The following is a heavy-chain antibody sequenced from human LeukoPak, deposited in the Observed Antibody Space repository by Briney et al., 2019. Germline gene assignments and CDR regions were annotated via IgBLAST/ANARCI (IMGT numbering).Heavy chain of an antibody. CDR2: IYYSGST. CDR1: GGSISSTTYY. D-gene: IGHD3-10*01. CDR3: ARGSVWWVRGYYFDY. J-gene: IGHJ4*02. Sequence: SETLSLTCTVSGGSISSTTYYWDWIRQPPGKGLEWIGTIYYSGSTYYNPSLKSRVTISVDTSKNQFSLKLSSVTAADTAVYYCARGSVWWVRGYYFDYWGQGTLVTVSS. V-gene: IGHV4-39*07.